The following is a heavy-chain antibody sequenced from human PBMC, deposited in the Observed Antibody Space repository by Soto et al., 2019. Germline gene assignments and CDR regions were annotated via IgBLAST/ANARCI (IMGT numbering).Heavy chain of an antibody. CDR2: ISAYNGNT. D-gene: IGHD6-13*01. J-gene: IGHJ4*02. CDR1: GYTFTSYG. V-gene: IGHV1-18*01. Sequence: QVQLVQSGAEVKKPGASVKVSCKASGYTFTSYGISWVRQAPGQGLEWMGWISAYNGNTNYAQKLQGRVTMTTDTSTSPAYMERRSLRSDDTAVYYCARVEQQLVDGWGGFDYWGQGTLVTVSS. CDR3: ARVEQQLVDGWGGFDY.